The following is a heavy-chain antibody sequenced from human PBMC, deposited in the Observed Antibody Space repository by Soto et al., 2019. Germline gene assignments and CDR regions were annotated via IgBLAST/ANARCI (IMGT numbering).Heavy chain of an antibody. V-gene: IGHV3-15*01. Sequence: EVQLVESGGGLVKPGGSLRLSCAGPGFTFSNAWMNWVRQAPGKGLEWVGRVKGKTHGGTTDYAAPVKGRFTISRDDSENTVFLQMNSLKTEDTAVYYCATGGYYPDYWGQGTLVTVSS. CDR1: GFTFSNAW. CDR3: ATGGYYPDY. CDR2: VKGKTHGGTT. J-gene: IGHJ4*02. D-gene: IGHD3-10*01.